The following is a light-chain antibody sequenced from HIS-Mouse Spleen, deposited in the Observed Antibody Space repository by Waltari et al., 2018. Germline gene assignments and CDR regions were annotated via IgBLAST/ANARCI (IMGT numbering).Light chain of an antibody. CDR2: DAS. V-gene: IGKV3-11*01. J-gene: IGKJ3*01. CDR3: QQRSNWLFT. CDR1: QSVSSY. Sequence: EIVLTQSPATLSLSPGERATPSCRASQSVSSYLAWYQQNPGQAPRLLIYDASNRATGIPARFSGSGSGTDFTLTISSLEPEDFAVYYCQQRSNWLFTFGPGTKVDIK.